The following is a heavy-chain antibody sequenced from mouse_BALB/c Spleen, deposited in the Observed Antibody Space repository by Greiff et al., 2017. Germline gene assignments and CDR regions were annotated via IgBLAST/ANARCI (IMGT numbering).Heavy chain of an antibody. CDR1: GYTFTSYW. V-gene: IGHV1S81*02. J-gene: IGHJ1*01. CDR3: ARRGGPYWYFDV. Sequence: QVQLQQSGAELVKPGASVKLSCKASGYTFTSYWMHWVKQRPGQGLEWIGEINPSNGRTNYNEKFKSKATLTVDKSSSTAYMQLSSLTSEDSAVYYCARRGGPYWYFDVWGAGTTVTVSS. D-gene: IGHD1-1*02. CDR2: INPSNGRT.